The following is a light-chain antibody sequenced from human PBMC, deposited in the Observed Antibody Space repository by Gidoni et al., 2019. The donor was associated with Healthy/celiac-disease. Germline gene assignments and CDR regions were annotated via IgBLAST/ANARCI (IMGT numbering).Light chain of an antibody. CDR3: MIWHSSAVV. Sequence: LSASPGASASLTCTLRSGINVGTYRIYWYQQKPGSPPKYLLRYKSDSDKQQGSGVPSRFSGSKDASANAGILLISGLQSEDEADYYCMIWHSSAVVFGGGTKLTVL. CDR2: YKSDSDK. CDR1: SGINVGTYR. V-gene: IGLV5-45*02. J-gene: IGLJ2*01.